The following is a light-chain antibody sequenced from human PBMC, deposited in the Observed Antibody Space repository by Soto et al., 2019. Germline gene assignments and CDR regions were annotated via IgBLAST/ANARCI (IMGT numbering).Light chain of an antibody. CDR1: QGISSY. V-gene: IGKV1-39*01. Sequence: IQLTQSPSSLSASVGDRVTITCRASQGISSYLAWYQQKPGKAPKLLIYAASTLQSGVPSRFSGSGSGTDFTLTISSLQLEDFATYYCQQNYSTPLAFGGGTKVDIK. J-gene: IGKJ4*01. CDR2: AAS. CDR3: QQNYSTPLA.